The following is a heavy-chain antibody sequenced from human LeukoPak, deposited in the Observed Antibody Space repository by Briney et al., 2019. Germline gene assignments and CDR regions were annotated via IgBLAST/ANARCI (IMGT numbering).Heavy chain of an antibody. V-gene: IGHV4-59*01. CDR2: IYYSGST. CDR3: ASRSSIWSGYQDTLYYFDS. Sequence: PSETPSLTCTVSGGSISSYYWGWIRQPPGKGLEWIGYIYYSGSTNYNPSLKSRVTISVDTSKNQFSLKLSSVTAADTAVYYCASRSSIWSGYQDTLYYFDSWGQGTLVTVSS. D-gene: IGHD3-3*01. J-gene: IGHJ4*02. CDR1: GGSISSYY.